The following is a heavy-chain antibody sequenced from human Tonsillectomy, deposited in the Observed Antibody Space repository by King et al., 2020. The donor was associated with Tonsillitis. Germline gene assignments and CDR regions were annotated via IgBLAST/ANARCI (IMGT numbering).Heavy chain of an antibody. J-gene: IGHJ4*02. CDR3: ARDLMEYYYDSRGGY. Sequence: VQLVESGGGLVQPGGSLRLSCAASGFTFSSYWMHWVRQAPGKGLVWVSRINSDGSSTSYADSVKGRFTISRDNAKNTLYLQMNSLRAEDTAVYYCARDLMEYYYDSRGGYWGQGTLVTVSS. CDR1: GFTFSSYW. CDR2: INSDGSST. D-gene: IGHD3-22*01. V-gene: IGHV3-74*01.